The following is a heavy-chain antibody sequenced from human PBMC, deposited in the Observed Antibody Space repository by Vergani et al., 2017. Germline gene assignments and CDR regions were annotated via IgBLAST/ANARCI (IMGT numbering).Heavy chain of an antibody. Sequence: QVQLVQSGAEVKKPGASVKVSCKVSGYTLTELSMHWVRQAPGKGREWMGGFDPEDGETIYAQKFQGRVTMTEDTSTDTAYMELSSLRSEDTAVYYCATAQFTGYCTNGVCPTFAGMDVWGQGTTVTVSS. CDR2: FDPEDGET. J-gene: IGHJ6*02. CDR3: ATAQFTGYCTNGVCPTFAGMDV. V-gene: IGHV1-24*01. D-gene: IGHD2-8*01. CDR1: GYTLTELS.